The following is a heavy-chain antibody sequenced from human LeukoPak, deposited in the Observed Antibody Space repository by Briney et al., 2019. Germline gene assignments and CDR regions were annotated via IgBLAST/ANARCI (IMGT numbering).Heavy chain of an antibody. D-gene: IGHD3-22*01. Sequence: PSETLSLTCSVSGGSINHYYGTWIRQPPGRGLEWIGFIYYTGTTNCNPSLKSRVTISVDTSKNQFSLKLSSVTAADTAVYYCASARAENDSSGYQNWFDPWGQGTLVTVSS. V-gene: IGHV4-59*12. CDR3: ASARAENDSSGYQNWFDP. CDR2: IYYTGTT. J-gene: IGHJ5*02. CDR1: GGSINHYY.